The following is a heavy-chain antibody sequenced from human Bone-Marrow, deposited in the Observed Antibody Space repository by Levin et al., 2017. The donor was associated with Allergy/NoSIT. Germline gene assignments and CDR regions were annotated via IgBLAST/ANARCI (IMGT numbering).Heavy chain of an antibody. V-gene: IGHV1-18*01. CDR2: ISAYTGNT. CDR1: GYTFTSFG. J-gene: IGHJ4*02. D-gene: IGHD1-26*01. Sequence: ASVKVSCTASGYTFTSFGFSWVRQAPGRGLEWMGWISAYTGNTKYSQNLQGRVTMTTDTSTYTAYMELRSLRSDDTAVYYCARDSPYRGRDVDYWGQGTLVTVSS. CDR3: ARDSPYRGRDVDY.